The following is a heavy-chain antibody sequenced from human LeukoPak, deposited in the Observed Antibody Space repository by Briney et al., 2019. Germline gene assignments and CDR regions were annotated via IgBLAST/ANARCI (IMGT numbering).Heavy chain of an antibody. CDR1: GFTFSSYG. CDR2: IRYDGSNK. Sequence: GGSLRLSCAASGFTFSSYGMHWVRQAPGKGLEWVAFIRYDGSNKYYADSVKGRFTISRDNSKNTLYLQMNSLRAEDTAVYYCANLGNYDFWSRYPTFDYWGQGTLVTVSS. V-gene: IGHV3-30*02. D-gene: IGHD3-3*01. J-gene: IGHJ4*02. CDR3: ANLGNYDFWSRYPTFDY.